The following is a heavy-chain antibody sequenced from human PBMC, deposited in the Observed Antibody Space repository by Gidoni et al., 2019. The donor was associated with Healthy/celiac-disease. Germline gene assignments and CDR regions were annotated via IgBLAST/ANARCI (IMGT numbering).Heavy chain of an antibody. CDR2: IWYDGSNK. CDR1: GFTFSSYG. V-gene: IGHV3-33*01. CDR3: ARATPSGGTGY. D-gene: IGHD2-15*01. J-gene: IGHJ4*02. Sequence: QVQLVESGGGVVQPGRSLRLSCAASGFTFSSYGMHWVRQAPGKGLEWVAVIWYDGSNKYYADSVKGRFTISRDNSKNTLYLQMNSLRAEDTAVYYCARATPSGGTGYWGQGTLVTVSS.